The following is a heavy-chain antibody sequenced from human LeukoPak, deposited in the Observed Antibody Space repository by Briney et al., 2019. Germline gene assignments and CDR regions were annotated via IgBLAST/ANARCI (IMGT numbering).Heavy chain of an antibody. V-gene: IGHV5-51*01. J-gene: IGHJ5*02. CDR3: ARHHYSGLYNSFDR. CDR2: IYPGDSDT. CDR1: GYSFTNYW. D-gene: IGHD1-26*01. Sequence: GESLQISCKGSGYSFTNYWLAWVRQLPGQGLEWMGIIYPGDSDTRYSPSFQGQVTISADKSISTAYLQWSGLKASDTAMYYCARHHYSGLYNSFDRWGQGTLVTVSS.